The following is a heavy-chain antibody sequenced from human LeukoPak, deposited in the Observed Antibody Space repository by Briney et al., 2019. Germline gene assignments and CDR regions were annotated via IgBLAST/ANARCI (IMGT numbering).Heavy chain of an antibody. D-gene: IGHD2-2*01. Sequence: SVKVSCKASGGTFSSYAISWVRQAPGQGLEWMGGIIPIFGTANYAQKFQGRVTITTDESTSTAYMELSSLRSEDTAVYYCAREKLGYCSSTSCADAFDIWGQGTMVTVSS. J-gene: IGHJ3*02. CDR1: GGTFSSYA. V-gene: IGHV1-69*05. CDR3: AREKLGYCSSTSCADAFDI. CDR2: IIPIFGTA.